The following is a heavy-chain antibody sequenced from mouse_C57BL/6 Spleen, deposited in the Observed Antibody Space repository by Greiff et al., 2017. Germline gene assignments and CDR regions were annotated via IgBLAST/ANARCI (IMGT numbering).Heavy chain of an antibody. Sequence: VQLQQPGTELVKPGASVKLSCKASGYTFTSYWMHWVKQRPGQGLEWIGNINPSNGGTNYNEKFKGKATLTVDKSSSTAYMQLSSRTSEDSAVYDCARADYSNYVDYWGQGTTLTVSS. V-gene: IGHV1-53*01. CDR3: ARADYSNYVDY. CDR1: GYTFTSYW. CDR2: INPSNGGT. D-gene: IGHD2-5*01. J-gene: IGHJ2*01.